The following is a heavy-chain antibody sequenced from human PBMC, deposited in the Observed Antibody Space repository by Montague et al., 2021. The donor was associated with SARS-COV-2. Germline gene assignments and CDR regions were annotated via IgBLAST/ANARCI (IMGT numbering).Heavy chain of an antibody. D-gene: IGHD2-2*01. CDR1: GGSVSGTSYY. J-gene: IGHJ5*02. CDR2: IHHSGTT. CDR3: ARQGGPAGKHWFDP. V-gene: IGHV4-39*01. Sequence: SETLSLTCTVSGGSVSGTSYYWAWIRQPPGTGLEWIVNIHHSGTTFSNLSLKSRVTISVDTSKNEVSLKLNSVTAAGTAVYYCARQGGPAGKHWFDPWGQGTLVTVSS.